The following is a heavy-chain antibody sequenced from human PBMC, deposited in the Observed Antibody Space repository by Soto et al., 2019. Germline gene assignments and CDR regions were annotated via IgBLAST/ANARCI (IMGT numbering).Heavy chain of an antibody. CDR2: ISYDGSTK. Sequence: PGGSLRLSCAASGFTLRNYGMHWVRQAPGKGLEWVAVISYDGSTKYYADSVKGRFTISRDHSKNTLYLHMKSLRPEATAVYSYAKGYSSGWYLEHGMVIWDQEATVTVSS. CDR1: GFTLRNYG. D-gene: IGHD6-19*01. V-gene: IGHV3-30*18. J-gene: IGHJ6*02. CDR3: AKGYSSGWYLEHGMVI.